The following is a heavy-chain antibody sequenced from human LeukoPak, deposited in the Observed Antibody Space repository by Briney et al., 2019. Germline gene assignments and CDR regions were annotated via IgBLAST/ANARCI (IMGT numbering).Heavy chain of an antibody. D-gene: IGHD5-18*01. V-gene: IGHV4-61*02. J-gene: IGHJ4*02. CDR1: GGSISSGSYY. CDR2: IYTSGST. CDR3: ARWGYSYEIDY. Sequence: SQTLSLTCTVSGGSISSGSYYWSWIRQPAGKGLEWIVRIYTSGSTNYNPSLKSRVTISVDKSKYQFSLKLSSVTAADTAVYYCARWGYSYEIDYWGQGTLVTVSS.